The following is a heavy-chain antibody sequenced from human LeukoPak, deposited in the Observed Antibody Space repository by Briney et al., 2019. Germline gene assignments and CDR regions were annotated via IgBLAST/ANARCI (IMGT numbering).Heavy chain of an antibody. CDR1: GYTFTSYY. D-gene: IGHD3-10*01. Sequence: ASVKVSCKASGYTFTSYYMHWVRQAPGQGLEWMGIINPSGGSTSYAQKFQGRVTMTRDTSTSTVYMELSSLRSEDTAVYYCARDRGLGSYWDRPNYYYYYGMDVWGQGTTVTVSS. J-gene: IGHJ6*02. CDR3: ARDRGLGSYWDRPNYYYYYGMDV. CDR2: INPSGGST. V-gene: IGHV1-46*01.